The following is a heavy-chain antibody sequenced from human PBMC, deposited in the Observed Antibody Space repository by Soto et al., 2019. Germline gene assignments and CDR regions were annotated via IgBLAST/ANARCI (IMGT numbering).Heavy chain of an antibody. CDR1: GGSISSSSYY. Sequence: SETLSLTCTVSGGSISSSSYYWGWIRQPPGKGLEWIGSIYYSGSTYYNPSLKSRVTISVDTSKNQFSLKLSSVTAADTAVYYCASPTWIVSPAAMRSNRDYWGQGTLVTVSS. CDR2: IYYSGST. D-gene: IGHD2-2*01. V-gene: IGHV4-39*01. CDR3: ASPTWIVSPAAMRSNRDY. J-gene: IGHJ4*02.